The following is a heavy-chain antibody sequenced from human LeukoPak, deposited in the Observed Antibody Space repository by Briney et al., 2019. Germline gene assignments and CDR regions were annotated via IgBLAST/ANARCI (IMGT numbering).Heavy chain of an antibody. V-gene: IGHV4-61*02. D-gene: IGHD1-26*01. Sequence: SETLSLTCTVSGGSISSGSYYWSWIRRPAGKGLEWIGRIYTSGSTNYNPSLKSRAIISVDTSKNQFSLKLNSVTAADTAVYFCAGNSGSYPFWFDPWGQGTLVTVSS. CDR2: IYTSGST. CDR3: AGNSGSYPFWFDP. CDR1: GGSISSGSYY. J-gene: IGHJ5*02.